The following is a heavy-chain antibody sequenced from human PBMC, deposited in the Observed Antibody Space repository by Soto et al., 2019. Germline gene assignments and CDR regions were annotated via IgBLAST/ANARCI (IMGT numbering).Heavy chain of an antibody. D-gene: IGHD6-6*01. V-gene: IGHV4-30-4*01. CDR2: IYYSGST. CDR3: ARERPDDARLDP. Sequence: PSETLSLTCTVSGGSISSGDYYWIWIRQSPGKDLEWIGYIYYSGSTYYNPSLKSRVTISVDTSKNQLPLKLSSVTAADTAVYYCARERPDDARLDPWGQGTLVTVSS. CDR1: GGSISSGDYY. J-gene: IGHJ5*02.